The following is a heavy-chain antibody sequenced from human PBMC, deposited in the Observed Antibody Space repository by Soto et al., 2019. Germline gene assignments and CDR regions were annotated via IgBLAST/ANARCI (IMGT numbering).Heavy chain of an antibody. CDR1: GYSFKNFW. J-gene: IGHJ4*02. V-gene: IGHV5-51*01. Sequence: GESLKISCKGSGYSFKNFWIAWVRQMPGKGLEWMGIIYPGDSETRYSPPFQGQVTMSADKSISTAYLQWSSLKASDTAMYYCARQDTAMAKLDYWGQGTLVTVS. CDR3: ARQDTAMAKLDY. CDR2: IYPGDSET. D-gene: IGHD5-18*01.